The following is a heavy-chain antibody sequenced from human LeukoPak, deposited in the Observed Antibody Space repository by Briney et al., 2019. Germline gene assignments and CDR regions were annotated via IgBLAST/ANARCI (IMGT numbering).Heavy chain of an antibody. Sequence: GGSLRLSCAASGFTFSSYSMNWVRQAPGKGLEWVSYISSSSSTIYYADSVKGRFTISRDNAKNSLYLQMNSLRAEDTAVYYCAREGRFDFWSGYEKGDWFDPWGQGTLVTVSS. CDR2: ISSSSSTI. J-gene: IGHJ5*02. D-gene: IGHD3-3*01. V-gene: IGHV3-48*01. CDR3: AREGRFDFWSGYEKGDWFDP. CDR1: GFTFSSYS.